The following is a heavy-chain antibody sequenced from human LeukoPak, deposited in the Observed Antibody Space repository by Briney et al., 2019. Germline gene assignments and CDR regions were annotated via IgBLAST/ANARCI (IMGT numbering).Heavy chain of an antibody. CDR1: GFTFSSYG. D-gene: IGHD3-10*01. Sequence: PGGSLRLSCAASGFTFSSYGMHWVRQAPGKGLEWVAFIRYDGSNKYYADSVKGRFTISRDNSKNTLYLQMNSLRAEDTAVYYCAKIVGITMVQGVIIEDYWGQGTLVTVSS. CDR3: AKIVGITMVQGVIIEDY. CDR2: IRYDGSNK. J-gene: IGHJ4*02. V-gene: IGHV3-30*02.